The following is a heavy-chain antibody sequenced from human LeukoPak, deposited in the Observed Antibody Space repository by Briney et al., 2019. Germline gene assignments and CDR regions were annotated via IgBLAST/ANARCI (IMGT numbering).Heavy chain of an antibody. D-gene: IGHD3-10*01. J-gene: IGHJ4*02. Sequence: GGSLRLSCAASGFTFSSYAMSWVRQAPGKGLEWVSAISGSGGSTYYADSVKGRFTISRDNSKNTLYLQMNSLRAEDTAVYYCARAKPKNMVRGLIMRRESRYYFDYWGQGTLVTVSS. V-gene: IGHV3-23*01. CDR1: GFTFSSYA. CDR3: ARAKPKNMVRGLIMRRESRYYFDY. CDR2: ISGSGGST.